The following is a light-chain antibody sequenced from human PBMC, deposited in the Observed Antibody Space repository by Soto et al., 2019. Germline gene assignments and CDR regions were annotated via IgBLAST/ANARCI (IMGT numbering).Light chain of an antibody. CDR2: GNS. CDR1: SSNIGAGYV. Sequence: QSVLTQPPSVSGAPGQRVTISCTGSSSNIGAGYVVHWYQQLPGTAPKLLIYGNSNQPSGVPDRFSGSKSGTSASLAITGLQAEDEADYYCQSYDSSLSGYVVFGGGTKLTVL. CDR3: QSYDSSLSGYVV. V-gene: IGLV1-40*01. J-gene: IGLJ2*01.